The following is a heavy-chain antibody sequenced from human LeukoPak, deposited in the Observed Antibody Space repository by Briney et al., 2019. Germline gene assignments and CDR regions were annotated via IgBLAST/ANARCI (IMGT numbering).Heavy chain of an antibody. Sequence: GGSLRLSCAASGFTFSSYGMSWVRQAPGKGLEWVSSISSSSSYIYYADSVKGRFTISRDNAKNSLYLQMNSLRAEDTAVYYCARDLEEYCSGGSCSLFDYWGQGTLVTVSS. CDR2: ISSSSSYI. J-gene: IGHJ4*02. CDR1: GFTFSSYG. D-gene: IGHD2-15*01. CDR3: ARDLEEYCSGGSCSLFDY. V-gene: IGHV3-21*01.